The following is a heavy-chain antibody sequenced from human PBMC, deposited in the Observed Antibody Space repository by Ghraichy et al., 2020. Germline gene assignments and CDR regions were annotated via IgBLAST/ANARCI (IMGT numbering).Heavy chain of an antibody. CDR3: AKDILGLSELWFGGVGADY. D-gene: IGHD3-10*01. Sequence: GGSLRLSCAASGFTFDDYAMHWVRQAPGKGLEWVSLISGDGGSTYYADSVKGRFTISRDNSKNSLYLQMNSLRTEDTALYYCAKDILGLSELWFGGVGADYWGQGTLVTVSS. CDR1: GFTFDDYA. V-gene: IGHV3-43*02. J-gene: IGHJ4*02. CDR2: ISGDGGST.